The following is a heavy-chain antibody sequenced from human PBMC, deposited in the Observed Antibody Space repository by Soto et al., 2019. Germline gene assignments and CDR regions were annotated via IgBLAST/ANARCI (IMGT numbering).Heavy chain of an antibody. J-gene: IGHJ4*02. CDR2: TYYRSNWRH. CDR3: ARGVAGSGFDL. V-gene: IGHV6-1*01. D-gene: IGHD6-19*01. Sequence: SQTLSLTCAISGDSVSSNTAAWNWIRSSPSRGLEWLGRTYYRSNWRHDYAVSVKSRITINPDTSKNHFSLQLNSVTPDDTAVYYCARGVAGSGFDLWGQGTLVTVSS. CDR1: GDSVSSNTAA.